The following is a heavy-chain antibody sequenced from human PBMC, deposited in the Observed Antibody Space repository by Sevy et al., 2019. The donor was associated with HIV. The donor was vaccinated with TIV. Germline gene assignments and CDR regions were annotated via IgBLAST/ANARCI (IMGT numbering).Heavy chain of an antibody. Sequence: GGSLRISCGVSGLTFGEYAMHWVRQAPGKGLEWVALISFDGSKHYYADSVGGRFTISRDNSKNTLYLQMNGLRAEDTAVYYCAKPLPKYSYYYGMDVWGQGTTVTVSS. CDR1: GLTFGEYA. D-gene: IGHD2-21*01. V-gene: IGHV3-30*18. J-gene: IGHJ6*02. CDR3: AKPLPKYSYYYGMDV. CDR2: ISFDGSKH.